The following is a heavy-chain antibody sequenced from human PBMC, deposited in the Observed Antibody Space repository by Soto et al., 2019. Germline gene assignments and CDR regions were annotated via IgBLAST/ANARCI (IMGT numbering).Heavy chain of an antibody. CDR2: TYFRSKWYN. CDR1: GDSVSSNTAS. CDR3: AKGDNLGPKTGYAFDP. J-gene: IGHJ5*02. D-gene: IGHD5-12*01. Sequence: SQTLSLTCAISGDSVSSNTASWNWIRQSPSRGLEWLGRTYFRSKWYNDYAVSVKSRIIINPDTSNNQFSLQLNSVTPEDTAVYFCAKGDNLGPKTGYAFDPWGQRTLVTVSS. V-gene: IGHV6-1*01.